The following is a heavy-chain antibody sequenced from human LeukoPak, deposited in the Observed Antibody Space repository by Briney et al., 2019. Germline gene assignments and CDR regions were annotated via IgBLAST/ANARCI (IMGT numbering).Heavy chain of an antibody. Sequence: GGSLRLSCAASGFTVSTNYMSWVRQARGKGLEWGSVIYSGGSTYYADSVKGRFTISRHNSENTLYLQMNSLRAEDTAVYYCARGMTNPFDYWGQGTLVTVSS. CDR1: GFTVSTNY. J-gene: IGHJ4*02. CDR2: IYSGGST. D-gene: IGHD4-17*01. CDR3: ARGMTNPFDY. V-gene: IGHV3-53*04.